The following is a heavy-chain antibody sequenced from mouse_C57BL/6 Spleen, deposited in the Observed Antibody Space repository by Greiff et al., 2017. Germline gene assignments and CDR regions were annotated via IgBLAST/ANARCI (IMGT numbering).Heavy chain of an antibody. V-gene: IGHV1-50*01. CDR3: ERNGVFAY. CDR2: IDPYDSYT. J-gene: IGHJ3*01. CDR1: GYTFTSYW. D-gene: IGHD1-2*01. Sequence: VQLQQPGAELVKPGASVKLSCKASGYTFTSYWMQWVKQRPGQGLEWIGEIDPYDSYTNYNQKFKGKATLTVDTSSSTAYMQLSSLPSEDAAVYYCERNGVFAYWGQGTLVTVSA.